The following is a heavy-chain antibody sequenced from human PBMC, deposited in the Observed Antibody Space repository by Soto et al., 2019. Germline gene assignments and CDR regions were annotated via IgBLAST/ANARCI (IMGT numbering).Heavy chain of an antibody. CDR3: AKGAYGSGTIFSHIYGMDV. D-gene: IGHD3-10*01. V-gene: IGHV4-4*02. Sequence: ASETLSLTCAVSGGSISSSNWWSWVRQPPGKGLEWIGEIHHSGSTNYKSSLKSRVTISVDKSKNQFSLKLSSVTAADTAVYYCAKGAYGSGTIFSHIYGMDVWGQGTTVTVSS. J-gene: IGHJ6*02. CDR2: IHHSGST. CDR1: GGSISSSNW.